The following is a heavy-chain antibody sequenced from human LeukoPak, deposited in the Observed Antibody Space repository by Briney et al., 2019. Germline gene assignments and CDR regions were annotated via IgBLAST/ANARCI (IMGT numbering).Heavy chain of an antibody. CDR2: IYYCGSA. V-gene: IGHV4-61*01. J-gene: IGHJ5*02. CDR1: GGSVSSGSYY. Sequence: PSETLSLTCTVSGGSVSSGSYYWSWIRQPPGKGLEWIGYIYYCGSAKYNPSLKSRVTISVDTSKNQFSLKLTSVTAADTAVYYCARGFGDWGLSWFDPWGQGTLVTVSS. D-gene: IGHD3-10*01. CDR3: ARGFGDWGLSWFDP.